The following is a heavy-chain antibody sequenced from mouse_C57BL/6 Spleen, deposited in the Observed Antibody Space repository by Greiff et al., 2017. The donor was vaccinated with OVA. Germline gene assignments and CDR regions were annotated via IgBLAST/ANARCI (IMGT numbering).Heavy chain of an antibody. CDR3: AREGYYYGSSPYYFDY. CDR2: IHPNSGST. V-gene: IGHV1-64*01. CDR1: GYTFTSYW. J-gene: IGHJ2*01. D-gene: IGHD1-1*01. Sequence: QVQLKQPGAELVKPGASVKLSCKASGYTFTSYWMHWVKQRPGQGLAWIGMIHPNSGSTNYNEKFKSKATLTVDKSSSTAYMQLSSLTSEDSAVYYCAREGYYYGSSPYYFDYWGQGTTRTVSS.